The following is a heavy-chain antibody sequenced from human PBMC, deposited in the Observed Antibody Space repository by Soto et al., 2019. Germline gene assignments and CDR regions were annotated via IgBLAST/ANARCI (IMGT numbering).Heavy chain of an antibody. V-gene: IGHV3-48*01. CDR2: ISSGSSTI. D-gene: IGHD5-12*01. Sequence: EVQLVESGGGWVQPGGSLRLSWEASGLTFSTYGMNWVRQAPGKGLEWVSFISSGSSTIYYADSVKGRFTISRDNAENSLYLHMNSLRADDTAVYYCARVSGYDSRLDYWGQGTLVTVSS. CDR1: GLTFSTYG. J-gene: IGHJ4*02. CDR3: ARVSGYDSRLDY.